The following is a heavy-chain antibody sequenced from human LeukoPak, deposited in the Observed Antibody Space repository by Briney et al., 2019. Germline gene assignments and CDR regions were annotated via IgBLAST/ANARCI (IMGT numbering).Heavy chain of an antibody. D-gene: IGHD5-24*01. J-gene: IGHJ2*01. CDR3: ARDPASDGYNPVLYFDL. CDR2: INPSGGST. Sequence: GASVKGSCKGSGYTFTSYYMHWGRHAPVQGREWMGIINPSGGSTSYAHKCQGRVTITRDTSTSTESMEVSSLRSEDTAVYYCARDPASDGYNPVLYFDLWGRGTLVTVSA. CDR1: GYTFTSYY. V-gene: IGHV1-46*01.